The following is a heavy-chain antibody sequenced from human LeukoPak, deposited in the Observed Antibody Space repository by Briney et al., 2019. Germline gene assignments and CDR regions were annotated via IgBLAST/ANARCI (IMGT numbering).Heavy chain of an antibody. CDR2: INWNGGST. CDR1: GFTFDDYG. V-gene: IGHV3-20*01. J-gene: IGHJ5*02. CDR3: ARGGRGRYFDWLLYPGWFDP. D-gene: IGHD3-9*01. Sequence: GGSLRLSCAASGFTFDDYGMSWVRQAPGKGLGWVSGINWNGGSTGYADSVKGRFTISRDNAKNSLYLQMNSLRAEDTALYHCARGGRGRYFDWLLYPGWFDPWGQGTLVTVSS.